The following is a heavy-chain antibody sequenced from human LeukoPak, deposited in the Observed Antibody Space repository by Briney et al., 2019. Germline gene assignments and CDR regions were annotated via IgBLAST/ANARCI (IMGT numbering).Heavy chain of an antibody. CDR3: ARALSSSSTLYYFDY. CDR1: GFTFSDYY. V-gene: IGHV3-11*05. CDR2: ISSSSYT. J-gene: IGHJ4*02. Sequence: KPGGSLRLSCAASGFTFSDYYMSWIRQAPGKGLEWVSYISSSSYTNYAGSVKGRFTISRDNAKNSLYLQMNSLRAEDTAVYYCARALSSSSTLYYFDYWGQGTLVTVSS. D-gene: IGHD6-13*01.